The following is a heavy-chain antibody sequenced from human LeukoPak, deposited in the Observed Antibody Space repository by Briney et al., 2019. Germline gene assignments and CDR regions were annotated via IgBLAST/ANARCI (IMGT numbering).Heavy chain of an antibody. CDR2: FDPEDGET. J-gene: IGHJ5*02. D-gene: IGHD6-13*01. CDR3: ARDESSSWYENWFDP. V-gene: IGHV1-24*01. CDR1: GYTLTELS. Sequence: ASVKVSCKVSGYTLTELSMHWVRQAPGKGLEWMGGFDPEDGETIYAQKFQGRVTMTTDTSTSTAYMELRSLRSDDTAVYYCARDESSSWYENWFDPWGQGTLVTVSS.